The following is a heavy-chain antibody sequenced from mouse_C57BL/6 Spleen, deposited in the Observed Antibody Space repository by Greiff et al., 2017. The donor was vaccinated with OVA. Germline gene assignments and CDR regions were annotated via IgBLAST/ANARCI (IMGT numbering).Heavy chain of an antibody. D-gene: IGHD2-14*01. CDR3: ARGSRSSNFDY. V-gene: IGHV5-17*01. CDR2: ISSGSSTI. Sequence: EVQLQESGGGLVKPGGSLKLSCAASGFTFSDYGMHWVRQAPEKGLEWVAYISSGSSTIYYADTVKGRFTISRDNAKNTLFLQMTSLRSEDTAMYYCARGSRSSNFDYWGQGTTLTVSS. J-gene: IGHJ2*01. CDR1: GFTFSDYG.